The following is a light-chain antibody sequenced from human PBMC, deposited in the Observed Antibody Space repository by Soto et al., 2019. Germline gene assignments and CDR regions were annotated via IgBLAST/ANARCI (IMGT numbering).Light chain of an antibody. CDR1: QNIKNNV. J-gene: IGKJ4*01. Sequence: IVLTQSPGTLSLSPGEGATLSCRASQNIKNNVLAWYQQRPGQAPRLLIHAASIRATGTPDRFTGSASETDVSIIKSTLEPDEFAAYYCQQYGPSLTFGGGNNVETK. V-gene: IGKV3-20*01. CDR2: AAS. CDR3: QQYGPSLT.